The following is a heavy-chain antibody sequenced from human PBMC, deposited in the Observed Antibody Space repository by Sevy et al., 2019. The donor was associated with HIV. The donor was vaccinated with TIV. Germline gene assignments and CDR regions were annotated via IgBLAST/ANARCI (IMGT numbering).Heavy chain of an antibody. Sequence: GGSLRLSCAASGFTFNSYWMSWVRQAPGKGLEWVANIKQDGSEKYYVDSLKGRLTISRDNSQNLVFMQMNTLRAEDTAVYYCAREGSPYDTYYYYYGMDVWGQGTTVTVSS. CDR3: AREGSPYDTYYYYYGMDV. V-gene: IGHV3-7*01. D-gene: IGHD5-12*01. J-gene: IGHJ6*02. CDR2: IKQDGSEK. CDR1: GFTFNSYW.